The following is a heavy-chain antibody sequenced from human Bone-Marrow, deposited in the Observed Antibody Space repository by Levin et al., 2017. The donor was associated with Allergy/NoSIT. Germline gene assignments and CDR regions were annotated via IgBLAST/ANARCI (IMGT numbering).Heavy chain of an antibody. D-gene: IGHD5-18*01. V-gene: IGHV3-30-3*01. CDR2: ISHDGSNK. CDR1: GFTFSTYA. J-gene: IGHJ4*02. CDR3: AKEVGGYSFGNVYQFDF. Sequence: GGSLRLSCAASGFTFSTYALHWVRQAPGKGLDWLAVISHDGSNKFYADSVKGRFTISRDNSKNTLYLQMNSLRAEDTSVYFCAKEVGGYSFGNVYQFDFWGPGTLVTVSS.